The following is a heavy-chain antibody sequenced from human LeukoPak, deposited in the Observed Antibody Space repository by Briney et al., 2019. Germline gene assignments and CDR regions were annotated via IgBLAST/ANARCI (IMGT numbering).Heavy chain of an antibody. V-gene: IGHV3-74*01. CDR1: GFTFNTYW. CDR2: TSADGTTT. D-gene: IGHD6-19*01. J-gene: IGHJ6*02. CDR3: ARGLAGAYRIMDV. Sequence: PGGSLRLSCVASGFTFNTYWIHWVRQGPGKGLVWVSLTSADGTTTTYANSVKGRFTVSRDNARNMLYLQMNSLRGEDAAVYYCARGLAGAYRIMDVWGQGTTVTVS.